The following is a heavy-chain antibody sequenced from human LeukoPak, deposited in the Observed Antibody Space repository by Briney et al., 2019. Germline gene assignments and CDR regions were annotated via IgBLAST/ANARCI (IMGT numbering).Heavy chain of an antibody. Sequence: GGSLRLSCAASGFPFSNYWMSWFRQAPGKGLEWVAHIKPVGSERYYVDSVKGRFTISRDNAKNSLSLQMDSLRVDDTAVYFCAREISVSADYWGQGVLVSVSS. CDR3: AREISVSADY. J-gene: IGHJ4*02. CDR2: IKPVGSER. D-gene: IGHD6-19*01. V-gene: IGHV3-7*01. CDR1: GFPFSNYW.